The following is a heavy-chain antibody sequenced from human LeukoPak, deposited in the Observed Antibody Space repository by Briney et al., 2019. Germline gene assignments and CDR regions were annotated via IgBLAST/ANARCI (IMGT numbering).Heavy chain of an antibody. Sequence: GGSLRLSCAASGFTFSSYAMHWVRQAPGKGPEWVANLKHDGIEKYLVDSVKGRFAISRDNPKNSLYLQINNLRAEDTAVYYCGRLAHNAWYAIDFWGQGTLVTVSS. CDR2: LKHDGIEK. J-gene: IGHJ4*02. CDR3: GRLAHNAWYAIDF. V-gene: IGHV3-7*01. CDR1: GFTFSSYA. D-gene: IGHD2-2*01.